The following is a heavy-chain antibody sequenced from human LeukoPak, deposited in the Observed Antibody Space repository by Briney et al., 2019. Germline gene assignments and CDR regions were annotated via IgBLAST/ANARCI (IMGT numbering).Heavy chain of an antibody. CDR2: ILSPGDK. V-gene: IGHV3-23*01. J-gene: IGHJ3*02. Sequence: PGGSLRLSCAASGFTFSDYPMTWVRQAPGKGLEWVSAILSPGDKHYADSVEGQFTISRDNSKNTLYLQMDSLRAEDTAVYYCAKRLYSSGWSAFDIWGQGTMVTVSS. CDR3: AKRLYSSGWSAFDI. D-gene: IGHD6-19*01. CDR1: GFTFSDYP.